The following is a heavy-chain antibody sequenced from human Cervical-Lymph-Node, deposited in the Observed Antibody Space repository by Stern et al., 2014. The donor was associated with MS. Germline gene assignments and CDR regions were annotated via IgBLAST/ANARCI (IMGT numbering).Heavy chain of an antibody. CDR1: GGSISNYY. V-gene: IGHV4-59*08. CDR3: ARHGDTSFVY. J-gene: IGHJ4*02. CDR2: IYYIGTT. D-gene: IGHD2-21*02. Sequence: LQLQESGPGLVQPSETLSLTCTVSGGSISNYYLSWIRQPPGKGLEWIGYIYYIGTTNYNPSLKRRVTISVDTSKNQFSLGLSSVSVADTAVYYCARHGDTSFVYWGQGTLVTISS.